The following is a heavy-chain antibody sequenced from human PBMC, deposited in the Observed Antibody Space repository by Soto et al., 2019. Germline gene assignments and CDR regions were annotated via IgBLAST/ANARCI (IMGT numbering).Heavy chain of an antibody. CDR1: GFSLSNARMG. CDR3: ARIKGWELLLDY. V-gene: IGHV2-26*01. D-gene: IGHD1-26*01. CDR2: IFSNDEK. J-gene: IGHJ4*02. Sequence: QVTLKESGPVLVKPTVTLTLTCTVSGFSLSNARMGVSWISQPPGKALEWLAHIFSNDEKSYCTSLKSRLTISKDTSKSQVVLTMTNMDPVDTATSYCARIKGWELLLDYWGQGTLVTVSS.